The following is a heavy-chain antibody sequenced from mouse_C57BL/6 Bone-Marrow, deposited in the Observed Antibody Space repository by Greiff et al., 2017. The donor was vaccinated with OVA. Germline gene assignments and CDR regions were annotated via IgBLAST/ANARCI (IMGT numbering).Heavy chain of an antibody. CDR1: GFTFSSYG. CDR3: ARHKLGPGDY. D-gene: IGHD4-1*01. J-gene: IGHJ2*01. CDR2: ISSCGSYT. V-gene: IGHV5-6*02. Sequence: EVKLVESGGDLVKPGGSLKLSCAASGFTFSSYGMSWVRQTPDKRLEWVATISSCGSYTYYPDSVKGRFTISRDNAKNTLYLQMSSLKSEDTAMYYCARHKLGPGDYWGQGTTLTVSS.